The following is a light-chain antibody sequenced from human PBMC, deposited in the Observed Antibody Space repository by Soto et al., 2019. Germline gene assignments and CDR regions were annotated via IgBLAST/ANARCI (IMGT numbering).Light chain of an antibody. J-gene: IGKJ1*01. CDR1: QGISSW. V-gene: IGKV1-5*03. Sequence: DIQMTQSPSSRSASVGDRVTISCRGSQGISSWLAWYQQKPGKAPRLLIYKASSLASGVPSRFSGSGSGTEFTLTFSSRQPDDFATYYSQQYRTFGQGTKVDIK. CDR2: KAS. CDR3: QQYRT.